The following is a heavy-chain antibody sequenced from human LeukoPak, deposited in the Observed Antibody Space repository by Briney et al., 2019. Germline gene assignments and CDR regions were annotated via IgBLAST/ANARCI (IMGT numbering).Heavy chain of an antibody. Sequence: GASVKVSCKASGGTFSSYAISWVRQAPGQGLEWMGGIIPIFGTANYAQKFQGRVTITADRSTSTAYMELSSLRSEDTAVYYCARAGYSSSWYHYYYYYMDVWGKGTTVTVSS. CDR1: GGTFSSYA. CDR2: IIPIFGTA. D-gene: IGHD6-13*01. J-gene: IGHJ6*03. CDR3: ARAGYSSSWYHYYYYYMDV. V-gene: IGHV1-69*06.